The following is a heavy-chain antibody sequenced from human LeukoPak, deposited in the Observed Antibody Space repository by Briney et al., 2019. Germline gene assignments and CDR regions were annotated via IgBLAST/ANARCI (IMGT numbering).Heavy chain of an antibody. Sequence: GGSLRLSCAASGFTFSSYAMHWVRQAPGKGLEWVAVISYDGSNKYYADSVKGRFTISRDNSKYTLYLQMNSLRAEDTAVYYCARSTISMDVWGKGTTVTVSS. CDR1: GFTFSSYA. V-gene: IGHV3-30*01. CDR2: ISYDGSNK. CDR3: ARSTISMDV. D-gene: IGHD5/OR15-5a*01. J-gene: IGHJ6*03.